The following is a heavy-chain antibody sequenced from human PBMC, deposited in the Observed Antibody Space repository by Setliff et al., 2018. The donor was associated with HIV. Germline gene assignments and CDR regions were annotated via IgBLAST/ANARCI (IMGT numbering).Heavy chain of an antibody. CDR2: INPSGGST. J-gene: IGHJ3*02. D-gene: IGHD3-3*01. V-gene: IGHV1-46*01. CDR1: GYTFTSYY. CDR3: ARVRPKNRYYNFWSGYFGAFDI. Sequence: ASVKVSXXASGYTFTSYYMHWVRQAPGQGLEWMGIINPSGGSTSYAQKFQGRVTMTRDTSTRTAYMELSSLRSEDTAVYYCARVRPKNRYYNFWSGYFGAFDIWGQGTMVTVSS.